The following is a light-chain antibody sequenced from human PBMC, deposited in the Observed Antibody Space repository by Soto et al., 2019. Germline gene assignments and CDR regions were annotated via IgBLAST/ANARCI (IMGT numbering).Light chain of an antibody. CDR3: AAWDDSLNGVV. Sequence: QSVLTQPPSASGTPGQRVTIALSGSSSNIGSTTVKWYQQLPGTAPKLLIYNNNQRPSGVPDRFSGSKSGTSASLAISGLQSEDEADYYCAAWDDSLNGVVFGGGTKLTVL. CDR2: NNN. V-gene: IGLV1-44*01. J-gene: IGLJ3*02. CDR1: SSNIGSTT.